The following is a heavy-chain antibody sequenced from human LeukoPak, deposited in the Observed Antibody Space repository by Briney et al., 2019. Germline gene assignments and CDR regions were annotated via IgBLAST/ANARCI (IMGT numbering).Heavy chain of an antibody. CDR2: IIPIFGTA. V-gene: IGHV1-69*13. D-gene: IGHD3-22*01. CDR3: AREPYYYDSSGYYYFS. Sequence: SVKVSCKASGYTFTSYGISWVRQAPGQGLEWMGGIIPIFGTANYAQKFQGRVTITADESTSTAYMELSSLRSEDTAVYYCAREPYYYDSSGYYYFSWGQGTLVTVSS. CDR1: GYTFTSYG. J-gene: IGHJ5*02.